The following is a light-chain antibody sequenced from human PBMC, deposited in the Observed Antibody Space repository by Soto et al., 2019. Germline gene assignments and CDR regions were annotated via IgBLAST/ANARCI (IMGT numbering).Light chain of an antibody. CDR3: QQYDNWPPAIT. CDR1: QSVSSNN. Sequence: IVLTQSPGTLSLSPGERATLSCRASQSVSSNNLACYQQRPGQAPRVVIYGASTRATGIPERFSGSGSGTDFTLTISRLEPEDFALYYCQQYDNWPPAITFGQGTRLAIK. J-gene: IGKJ5*01. CDR2: GAS. V-gene: IGKV3-20*01.